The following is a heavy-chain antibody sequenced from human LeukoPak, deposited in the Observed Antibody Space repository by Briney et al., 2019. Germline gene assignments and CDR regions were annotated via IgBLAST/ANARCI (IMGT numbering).Heavy chain of an antibody. D-gene: IGHD6-19*01. V-gene: IGHV4-59*08. CDR2: IYYSGST. CDR1: GSSISSYY. CDR3: ARCRMAGTIDY. Sequence: SETLSLTCTVSGSSISSYYWSWIRQPPGKGLEWIGYIYYSGSTNYNPSLKSRVTISVDTSKNQFSLKLSSVTAADTAVYYCARCRMAGTIDYWGQGTLVTVS. J-gene: IGHJ4*02.